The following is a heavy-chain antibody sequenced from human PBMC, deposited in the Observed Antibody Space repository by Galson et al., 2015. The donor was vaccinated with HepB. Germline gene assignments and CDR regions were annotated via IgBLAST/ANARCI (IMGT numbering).Heavy chain of an antibody. CDR2: ISWDGGST. CDR1: GFTFDDYT. D-gene: IGHD6-19*01. V-gene: IGHV3-43*01. J-gene: IGHJ4*02. Sequence: SLRLSCAASGFTFDDYTMHWVRQAPGKGLEWVSLISWDGGSTYYADSVKGRFTISRDNSKNSLYLQMNSLRTEDTALYYCAKDIIPHSYSSGLDYWGQGTLVTVSS. CDR3: AKDIIPHSYSSGLDY.